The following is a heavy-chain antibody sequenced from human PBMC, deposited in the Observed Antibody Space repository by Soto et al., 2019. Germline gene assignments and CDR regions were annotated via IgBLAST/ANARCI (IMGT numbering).Heavy chain of an antibody. CDR3: ARDRPDFVVVVAAAFDI. Sequence: ESGGGLVKPGGSLRLSCAASGFTFSSYSMNWVRQAPGKGLEWASSISSSSSYIYYADSVKGRFTISRDNAKNSLYLQMNSLRAEDTAVYYCARDRPDFVVVVAAAFDIWGQGTMVTVSS. CDR1: GFTFSSYS. J-gene: IGHJ3*02. CDR2: ISSSSSYI. D-gene: IGHD2-15*01. V-gene: IGHV3-21*01.